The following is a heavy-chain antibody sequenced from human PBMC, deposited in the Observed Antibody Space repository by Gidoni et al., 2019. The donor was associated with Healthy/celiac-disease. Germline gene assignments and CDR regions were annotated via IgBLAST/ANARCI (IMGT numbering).Heavy chain of an antibody. Sequence: QVQLVQSGAEVKKPGSSVKVSCKASGGTFSSYAISWVRQAPGQGLEWMGGIIPIFGTANYAQKFQGRVTITADESTSTAHMELSSLRSEDTAVYYCARDRTDYYYDSSGSAFDIWGQGTMVTVSS. CDR2: IIPIFGTA. V-gene: IGHV1-69*01. D-gene: IGHD3-22*01. CDR3: ARDRTDYYYDSSGSAFDI. J-gene: IGHJ3*02. CDR1: GGTFSSYA.